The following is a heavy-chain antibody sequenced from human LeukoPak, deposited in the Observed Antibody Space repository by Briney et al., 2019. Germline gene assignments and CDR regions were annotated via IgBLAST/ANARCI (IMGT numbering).Heavy chain of an antibody. Sequence: SQTLSLTCTVSGGSISSGGYYWSWIRQHPGKGLEWIGYIYYSGSTYYNPSLKSRVTISVDTSKNQFSLKLSSVTAADTAVYYCTTTPPRGPRVATRKGPNWFDPWGQGTLVTVSS. V-gene: IGHV4-31*03. CDR1: GGSISSGGYY. CDR3: TTTPPRGPRVATRKGPNWFDP. J-gene: IGHJ5*02. CDR2: IYYSGST. D-gene: IGHD5-12*01.